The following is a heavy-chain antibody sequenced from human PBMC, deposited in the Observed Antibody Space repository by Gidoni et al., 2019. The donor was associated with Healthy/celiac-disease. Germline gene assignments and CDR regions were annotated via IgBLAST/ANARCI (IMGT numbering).Heavy chain of an antibody. CDR1: GVPFDYYT. D-gene: IGHD3-16*01. J-gene: IGHJ4*02. V-gene: IGHV3-43*01. CDR3: AKDSRGWGITGYFDY. Sequence: EVQLVESGGVVVQPGGAVRLSCAASGVPFDYYTMHWVRPAPVKGLEWGSLIRWDGGSTYYADSVKGRFTISRDNSKNSLYLQMNSLRTEDTALYYCAKDSRGWGITGYFDYWGQGTLVTVSS. CDR2: IRWDGGST.